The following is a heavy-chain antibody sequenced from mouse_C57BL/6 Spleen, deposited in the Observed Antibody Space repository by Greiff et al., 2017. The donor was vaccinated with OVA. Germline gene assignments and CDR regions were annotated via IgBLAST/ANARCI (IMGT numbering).Heavy chain of an antibody. CDR2: IDPSDSYT. V-gene: IGHV1-59*01. Sequence: QVQLQQPGAELVRPGTSVKLSCKASGYTFTSYWMHWVKQRPGQGLEWIGVIDPSDSYTNYNQKFKGKATLTVDTSSSTAYMQLSSLTSEASAVYYCARFITTVVEAMDYWGQGTSVTVSS. CDR3: ARFITTVVEAMDY. D-gene: IGHD1-1*01. J-gene: IGHJ4*01. CDR1: GYTFTSYW.